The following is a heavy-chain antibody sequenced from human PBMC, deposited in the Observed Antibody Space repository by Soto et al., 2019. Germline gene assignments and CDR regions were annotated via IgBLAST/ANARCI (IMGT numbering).Heavy chain of an antibody. Sequence: EVQLVESGGGLVQPGRSLRLSCAASGFTFDDYAMHWVRQAPGKGLEWVSGISWNSGSIGYADSVKGRFTISRDNAKNSLYLQMNSLRAEDTALYYCVGWGTVTTALDYWGQGTLVTVSS. CDR2: ISWNSGSI. J-gene: IGHJ4*02. CDR3: VGWGTVTTALDY. V-gene: IGHV3-9*01. D-gene: IGHD4-4*01. CDR1: GFTFDDYA.